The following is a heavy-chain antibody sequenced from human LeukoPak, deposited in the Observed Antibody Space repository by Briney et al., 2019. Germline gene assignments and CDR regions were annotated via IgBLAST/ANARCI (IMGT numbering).Heavy chain of an antibody. V-gene: IGHV4-61*01. CDR3: ARGGYYGSGSYYPIDY. J-gene: IGHJ4*02. D-gene: IGHD3-10*01. Sequence: SETLSLTCTVSGGSVGSGSYYWSWIRQPPGKGLEWIGYIYYSGSTNYNPSLKSRVTISVDTSKNQFSLKLSSVTAADTAVYYCARGGYYGSGSYYPIDYWGQRTLVTVSS. CDR1: GGSVGSGSYY. CDR2: IYYSGST.